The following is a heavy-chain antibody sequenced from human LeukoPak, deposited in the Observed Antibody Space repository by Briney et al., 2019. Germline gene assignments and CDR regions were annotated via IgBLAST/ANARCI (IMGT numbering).Heavy chain of an antibody. CDR3: ARHGPYYDILTGYYLYGMDV. D-gene: IGHD3-9*01. J-gene: IGHJ6*02. CDR2: IYPGDSDT. Sequence: GESLKISCKGSGYSFTSYWIGWVRQMPGKGLEWMGIIYPGDSDTRYSPSFQGRVTISADKSISTAYLQWSSLKASDTAMYYCARHGPYYDILTGYYLYGMDVWGQGTTVTVS. CDR1: GYSFTSYW. V-gene: IGHV5-51*01.